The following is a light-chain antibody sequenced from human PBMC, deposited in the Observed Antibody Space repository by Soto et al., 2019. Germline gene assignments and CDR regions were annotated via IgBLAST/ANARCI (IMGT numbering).Light chain of an antibody. J-gene: IGLJ2*01. CDR1: SSDVGAYNY. CDR2: EGS. Sequence: QSVLTQPPSASGSPGQSVTISCTGTSSDVGAYNYVSWYQHHPGKAPKLMIYEGSKRPSGVSNRFSGSKSGNTASLTISGLQAEDEAHYYCCSYVGSDTYVIFGGGTKLTVL. V-gene: IGLV2-23*01. CDR3: CSYVGSDTYVI.